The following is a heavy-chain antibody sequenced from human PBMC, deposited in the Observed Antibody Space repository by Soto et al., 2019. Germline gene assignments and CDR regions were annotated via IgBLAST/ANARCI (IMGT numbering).Heavy chain of an antibody. CDR2: IYYSGTT. V-gene: IGHV4-39*01. Sequence: PSETLSLTCNVSGGSIINSHYWCWIRQPPGKGLEWIGSIYYSGTTYYNPSLKSRVTISVDTSKNQFSLELSSVTAADTAVYYCARPKVTTAGAGYDSWGQGTLVTVSS. J-gene: IGHJ4*02. D-gene: IGHD6-13*01. CDR1: GGSIINSHY. CDR3: ARPKVTTAGAGYDS.